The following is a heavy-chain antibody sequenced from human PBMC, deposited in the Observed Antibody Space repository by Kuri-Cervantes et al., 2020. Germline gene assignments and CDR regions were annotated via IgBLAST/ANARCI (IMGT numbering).Heavy chain of an antibody. Sequence: GASLKISCAASGFTISSYEMNWVRQAPGKGLEWVAVISYDGSNKYYEDSVKGRFTISRDNSKNTMYLQMNSMRAEDTAVYYCAKEPSDSSSSFRWFDPWGQGTLVTVSS. D-gene: IGHD6-6*01. V-gene: IGHV3-30*18. J-gene: IGHJ5*02. CDR3: AKEPSDSSSSFRWFDP. CDR1: GFTISSYE. CDR2: ISYDGSNK.